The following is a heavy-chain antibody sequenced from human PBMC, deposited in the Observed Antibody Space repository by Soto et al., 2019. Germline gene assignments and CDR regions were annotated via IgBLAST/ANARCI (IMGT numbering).Heavy chain of an antibody. Sequence: EVQLVESGGDLVKPGGSLRLSCAVAGFTFSDYSMNWVRQAPGKGLEWVSYISGGGETIYYADSVRGRFTISRDNAKNSLFLQMSSLREEDTAVYYCARESPSSQWLPTRYFDYWGQGTLVTVSA. D-gene: IGHD6-19*01. CDR3: ARESPSSQWLPTRYFDY. V-gene: IGHV3-48*02. J-gene: IGHJ4*02. CDR1: GFTFSDYS. CDR2: ISGGGETI.